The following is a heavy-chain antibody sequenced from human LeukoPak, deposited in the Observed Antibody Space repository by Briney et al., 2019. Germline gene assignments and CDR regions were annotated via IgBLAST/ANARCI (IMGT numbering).Heavy chain of an antibody. V-gene: IGHV3-9*01. Sequence: GGSLRLSCAASGFTFDDSAIHWVRQAPGKGLEWVSGISWDSGSIAYADSVKGRFTISRDNSKNTLYLQMNSLRAEDTAVYYCAKDLGPYYDFWSGYYFDYWGQGTLVTVSS. CDR3: AKDLGPYYDFWSGYYFDY. J-gene: IGHJ4*02. CDR1: GFTFDDSA. CDR2: ISWDSGSI. D-gene: IGHD3-3*01.